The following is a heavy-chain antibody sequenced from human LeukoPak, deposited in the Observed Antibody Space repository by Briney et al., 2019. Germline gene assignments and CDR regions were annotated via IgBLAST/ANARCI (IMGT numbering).Heavy chain of an antibody. Sequence: GGSLRLSCAASGFTFSNAWMSWVRQAPGKELEWVGRIKSKTDGGTTDYAAPVKGRFTISRDDSKNTLYLQMNSLKTEDTAVYYCTTASYHYYDSSGYYLWGQGTLVTVSS. J-gene: IGHJ5*02. V-gene: IGHV3-15*01. D-gene: IGHD3-22*01. CDR3: TTASYHYYDSSGYYL. CDR2: IKSKTDGGTT. CDR1: GFTFSNAW.